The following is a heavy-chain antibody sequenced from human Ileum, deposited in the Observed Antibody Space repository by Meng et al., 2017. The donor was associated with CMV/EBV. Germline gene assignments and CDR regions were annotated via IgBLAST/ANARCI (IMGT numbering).Heavy chain of an antibody. D-gene: IGHD1-1*01. CDR1: GGSISDYY. CDR2: VFYSGTS. V-gene: IGHV4-59*01. J-gene: IGHJ4*02. Sequence: GSLRLSCTVSGGSISDYYWTWFRQPPGKTLEWIGYVFYSGTSNYNPSLKSRLSMSVDTSKKQFSLNLNSVTAADTALYCCAGHRYSAGYYFDYWGQGTLVTVSS. CDR3: AGHRYSAGYYFDY.